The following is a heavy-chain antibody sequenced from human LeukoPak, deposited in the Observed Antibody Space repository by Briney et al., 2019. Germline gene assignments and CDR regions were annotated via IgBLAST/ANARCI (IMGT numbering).Heavy chain of an antibody. V-gene: IGHV1-2*02. D-gene: IGHD1-26*01. Sequence: ASVKVSCKASGYTFTGYYMHWVRQAPGQGLEWMGWINPNSGGTNYVQKFQGRVTMTRDTSISTAYMELSRLRSDDTAVYYCARIRGILSRYNWFDPWGQGTLVTVSS. CDR2: INPNSGGT. CDR1: GYTFTGYY. CDR3: ARIRGILSRYNWFDP. J-gene: IGHJ5*02.